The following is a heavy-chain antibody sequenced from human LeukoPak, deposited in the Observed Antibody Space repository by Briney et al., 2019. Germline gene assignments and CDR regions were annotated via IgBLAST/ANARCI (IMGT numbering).Heavy chain of an antibody. D-gene: IGHD3-3*01. CDR1: GYTFTGYY. V-gene: IGHV1-2*02. Sequence: ASVKVSCKASGYTFTGYYMHWVRPAPGQGLEWMGWINPNSGGTNHAQKFQGRVTMTRDTSISTAYMELSRLRSDDTAVYYCARRWSGFDAFDIWGQGTMVTVSS. CDR2: INPNSGGT. J-gene: IGHJ3*02. CDR3: ARRWSGFDAFDI.